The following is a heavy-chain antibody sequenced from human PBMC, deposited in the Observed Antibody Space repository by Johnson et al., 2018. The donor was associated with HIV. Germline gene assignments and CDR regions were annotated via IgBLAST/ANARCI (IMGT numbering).Heavy chain of an antibody. D-gene: IGHD6-13*01. CDR2: ISYDGSNK. J-gene: IGHJ3*02. CDR3: AKDNGIAGTSGDAFDI. V-gene: IGHV3-30-3*01. CDR1: GFTFSSYA. Sequence: VQLVESGGGLVQPGGSLRLSCAASGFTFSSYAMHWVRQAPGKGLEWVAVISYDGSNKYYAESVKGRFTTSRDNAKNSLYLQVKSLRAEDTALYLCAKDNGIAGTSGDAFDIWGQGTMVTVSS.